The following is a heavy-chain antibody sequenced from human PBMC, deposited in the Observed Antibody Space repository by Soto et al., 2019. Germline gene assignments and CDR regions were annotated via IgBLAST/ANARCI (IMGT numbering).Heavy chain of an antibody. CDR3: VRYARSLGWFFDL. CDR1: GFSFSDSA. CDR2: IRSKGNNYAT. V-gene: IGHV3-73*01. D-gene: IGHD2-2*01. Sequence: GGSLRLSCAASGFSFSDSAMHWVRQASGEGLEWLGRIRSKGNNYATEYGASLKGRFTISRDDSKKTTYLQMNNLKTEDTAVYYCVRYARSLGWFFDLWGLGTLVTVSS. J-gene: IGHJ2*01.